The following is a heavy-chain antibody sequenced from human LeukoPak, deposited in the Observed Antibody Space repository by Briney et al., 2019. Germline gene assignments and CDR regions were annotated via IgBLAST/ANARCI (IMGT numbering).Heavy chain of an antibody. CDR1: DFTLRSYA. CDR2: INHSGST. V-gene: IGHV4-34*01. Sequence: GSLRLSCAVSDFTLRSYAMSWVRQAPGKGLEWIGEINHSGSTNYNPSLKSRVTISVDTSKNQFSLKLSSVTAADTAVYYCARPTSYGDYGRGYFDLWGRGTLVTVSS. CDR3: ARPTSYGDYGRGYFDL. D-gene: IGHD4-17*01. J-gene: IGHJ2*01.